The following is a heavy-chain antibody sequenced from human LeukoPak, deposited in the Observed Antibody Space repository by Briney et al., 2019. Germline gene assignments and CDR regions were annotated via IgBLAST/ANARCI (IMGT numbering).Heavy chain of an antibody. CDR1: GYTFTSYY. V-gene: IGHV1-46*01. CDR2: INPSGGST. D-gene: IGHD2-15*01. Sequence: ASVKVSCKASGYTFTSYYMHWVRQAPGQGLEWMGIINPSGGSTSYAQKFQGRVTMTRNMSTSTVYMELSSLRSEDTAVYYCARDPVDCSGGSCYGGLDYWGQGTLVTVSS. CDR3: ARDPVDCSGGSCYGGLDY. J-gene: IGHJ4*02.